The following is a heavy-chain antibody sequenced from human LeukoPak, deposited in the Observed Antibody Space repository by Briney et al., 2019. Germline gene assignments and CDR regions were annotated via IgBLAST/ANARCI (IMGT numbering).Heavy chain of an antibody. J-gene: IGHJ4*02. Sequence: GGSLRLSSAASGFTFSSYAMSWVRQAPGKGLEGVSAISGSDGSTYSADSVRGRFTISRDNSKNTLYLQMNSLRAEDTAVYYCAKAYSSSWSFDYRGQGTLVTVSS. CDR3: AKAYSSSWSFDY. V-gene: IGHV3-23*01. CDR1: GFTFSSYA. D-gene: IGHD6-6*01. CDR2: ISGSDGST.